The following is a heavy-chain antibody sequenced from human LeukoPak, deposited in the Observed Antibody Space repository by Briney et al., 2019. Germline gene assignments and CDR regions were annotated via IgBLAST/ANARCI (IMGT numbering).Heavy chain of an antibody. CDR3: AKGLRGYSYGFTLDY. J-gene: IGHJ4*02. CDR1: GFTVSSNY. V-gene: IGHV3-23*01. D-gene: IGHD5-18*01. Sequence: GGSLRLSCAASGFTVSSNYMSWVRQAPGKGLEWVSAISGSGGSTYYADSVKGRFTISRDNSKNTLYLQMNSLRAEDTAVYYCAKGLRGYSYGFTLDYWGQGTLVTVSS. CDR2: ISGSGGST.